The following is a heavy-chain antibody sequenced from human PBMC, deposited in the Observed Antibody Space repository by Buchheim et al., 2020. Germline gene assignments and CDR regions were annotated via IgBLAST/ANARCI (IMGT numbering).Heavy chain of an antibody. CDR3: ARIVSAPLTVSGGFDH. CDR2: IYYSGST. D-gene: IGHD6-19*01. CDR1: GGSIRSNY. J-gene: IGHJ4*02. Sequence: QVQLQESGPGLVKPSETLSLTCSVSGGSIRSNYWSWIRQPPGKGLEWIGYIYYSGSTNYNLSLKSRVTISVDTSKNQFPLQLRSVTAADTAVYYCARIVSAPLTVSGGFDHWGQG. V-gene: IGHV4-59*08.